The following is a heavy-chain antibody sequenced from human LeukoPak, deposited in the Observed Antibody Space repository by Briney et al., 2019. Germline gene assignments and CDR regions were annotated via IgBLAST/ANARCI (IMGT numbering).Heavy chain of an antibody. CDR3: AKSNGYGLVDI. CDR2: INHSGST. D-gene: IGHD3-10*01. J-gene: IGHJ3*02. V-gene: IGHV4-34*01. CDR1: GGSFSGYC. Sequence: SETLSLTCAVYGGSFSGYCWSWIRQPPGKGLEWIGEINHSGSTNYSPSLKSRVTISLDTSRNQFSLKLNSVTAADTAVYYCAKSNGYGLVDIWGQGTMVTVSS.